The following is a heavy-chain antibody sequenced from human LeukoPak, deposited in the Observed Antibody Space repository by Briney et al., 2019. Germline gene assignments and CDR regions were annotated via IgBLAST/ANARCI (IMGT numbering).Heavy chain of an antibody. CDR3: AKGQKWELPFDY. Sequence: SVKVSCKASGFTFTSSAMQWVRQARGQRLEWIGWIVVGSGNTNYAQKFQERVTITRDMSTSTAYMELSSLRAEDTAVYYCAKGQKWELPFDYWGQGTLVTVSS. J-gene: IGHJ4*02. CDR2: IVVGSGNT. D-gene: IGHD1-26*01. V-gene: IGHV1-58*02. CDR1: GFTFTSSA.